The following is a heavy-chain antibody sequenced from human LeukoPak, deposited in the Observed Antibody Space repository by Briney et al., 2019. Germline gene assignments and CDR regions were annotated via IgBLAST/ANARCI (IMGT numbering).Heavy chain of an antibody. CDR2: VYYSGDT. CDR1: GGSISGPY. J-gene: IGHJ4*02. V-gene: IGHV4-59*08. D-gene: IGHD6-6*01. CDR3: ARHTYARPFDS. Sequence: PSETLSLTCTVSGGSISGPYWSWIRQPPGKGLEWIAYVYYSGDTNYNPSLKSRAAISLDTSKNQFSLTVTSVTAADTAIYYCARHTYARPFDSWGQGTLVTVSS.